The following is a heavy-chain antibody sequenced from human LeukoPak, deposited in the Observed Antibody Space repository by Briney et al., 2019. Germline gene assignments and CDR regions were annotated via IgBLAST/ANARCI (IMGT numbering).Heavy chain of an antibody. D-gene: IGHD3-10*01. CDR1: VGTFSIYA. V-gene: IGHV1-69*01. J-gene: IGHJ6*03. Sequence: SVKVSCKASVGTFSIYAISWVRQAPGQGLDWMGGIIPIFGTANYAQKFQGRVTITADESTSAAYMELSSLRSEDTAVYYCASPLWFGARYYYMDVGGKGTTVTVSS. CDR3: ASPLWFGARYYYMDV. CDR2: IIPIFGTA.